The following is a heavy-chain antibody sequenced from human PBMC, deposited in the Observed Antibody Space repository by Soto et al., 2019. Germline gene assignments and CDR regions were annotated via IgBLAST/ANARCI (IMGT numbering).Heavy chain of an antibody. Sequence: GGSLRLSCAASGFTFSSYSMNWVRQAPGKGLEWVSSISSSSSYIYYADSVKGRFTISRDNAKNSLYLQMNSLRAEDTAVYYCAREESRDFWSGYYYYYYIDDWGKGTTVTVSS. CDR2: ISSSSSYI. CDR3: AREESRDFWSGYYYYYYIDD. CDR1: GFTFSSYS. J-gene: IGHJ6*03. V-gene: IGHV3-21*01. D-gene: IGHD3-3*01.